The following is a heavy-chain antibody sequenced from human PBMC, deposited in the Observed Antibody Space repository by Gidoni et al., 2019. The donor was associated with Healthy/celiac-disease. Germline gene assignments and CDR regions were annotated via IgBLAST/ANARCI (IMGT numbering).Heavy chain of an antibody. CDR1: GFTFSSYA. CDR3: ARDPHSSSWTYYFDY. Sequence: QVQLVESGGGVVQPGRSLRLSCAASGFTFSSYAMHWVRQAPGKGLEWVAVISYDGSNKYYADSVKGRFTISRDNSKNTLYLQMNSLRAEDTAVYYCARDPHSSSWTYYFDYWGQGTLVTVSS. J-gene: IGHJ4*02. V-gene: IGHV3-30*01. CDR2: ISYDGSNK. D-gene: IGHD6-13*01.